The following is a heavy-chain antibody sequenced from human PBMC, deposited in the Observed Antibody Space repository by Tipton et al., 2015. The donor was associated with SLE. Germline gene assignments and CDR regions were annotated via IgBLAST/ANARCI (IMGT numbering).Heavy chain of an antibody. CDR1: GYTFTSYG. J-gene: IGHJ4*02. CDR3: ARVRVFGVVMYFDY. D-gene: IGHD3-3*01. Sequence: QLVQSGAEVKKPGASVKVSCKASGYTFTSYGISWVRQAPGQGLEWMGWISAYNGNTNYAQKLQGRVTMTTDTSKNQFSLKLSSVTAADTAVYYCARVRVFGVVMYFDYWGQGTLVTVSS. V-gene: IGHV1-18*01. CDR2: ISAYNGNT.